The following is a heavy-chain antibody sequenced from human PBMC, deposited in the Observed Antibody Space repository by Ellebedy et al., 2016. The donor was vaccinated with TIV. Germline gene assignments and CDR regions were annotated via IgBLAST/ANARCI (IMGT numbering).Heavy chain of an antibody. J-gene: IGHJ6*03. CDR2: IYYSGST. CDR1: GGSISSSSYY. D-gene: IGHD2-2*01. Sequence: SETLSLXXTVSGGSISSSSYYWGWIRQPPGKGLEWIGSIYYSGSTYYNPSLKSRVTISVDTSKNQFSLKLSSVTAADTAVYYCARDVVVPAASMDVWGKGTTVTVSS. CDR3: ARDVVVPAASMDV. V-gene: IGHV4-39*02.